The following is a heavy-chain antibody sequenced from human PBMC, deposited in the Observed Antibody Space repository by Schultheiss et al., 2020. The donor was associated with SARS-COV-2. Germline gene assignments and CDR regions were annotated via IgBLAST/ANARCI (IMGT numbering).Heavy chain of an antibody. J-gene: IGHJ6*02. D-gene: IGHD6-19*01. Sequence: GGSLRLSCTASGFTFGDYAMSWFRQAPGKGLEWVGFIRSKAYGGTTEYAASVKGRFTISRDDSKSIAYLQMNSLRAEDTAVYYCARDSAVALNYYYYGMDVWGQGTTVTVSS. CDR2: IRSKAYGGTT. V-gene: IGHV3-49*03. CDR3: ARDSAVALNYYYYGMDV. CDR1: GFTFGDYA.